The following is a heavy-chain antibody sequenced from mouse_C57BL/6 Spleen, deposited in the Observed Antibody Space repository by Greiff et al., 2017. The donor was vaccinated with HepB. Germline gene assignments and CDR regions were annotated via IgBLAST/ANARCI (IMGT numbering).Heavy chain of an antibody. CDR2: IDPENGDT. CDR3: TTEGVYDGPYFDV. Sequence: EVKLQESGAELVRPGASVKLSCTASGFNIKDDYMHWVKQRPEQGLEWIGWIDPENGDTEYASKFQGKATITADTSSNTAYLQLSSLTSEDTAVYYCTTEGVYDGPYFDVWGTGTTVTVSS. CDR1: GFNIKDDY. V-gene: IGHV14-4*01. J-gene: IGHJ1*03. D-gene: IGHD2-3*01.